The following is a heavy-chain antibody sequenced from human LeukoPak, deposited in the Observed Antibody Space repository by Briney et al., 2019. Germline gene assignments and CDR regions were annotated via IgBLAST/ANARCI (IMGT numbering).Heavy chain of an antibody. CDR1: GYTFTSYA. Sequence: GASVKVSCKASGYTFTSYAMHWVRRAPGQRLEWMGWINAGNGNTKYSQRFQGRVTITRDTSANTAYMELSSLGSEDTAVYYCARGYSNYRGEYYYYMDVWGKGTTVTVSS. J-gene: IGHJ6*03. CDR3: ARGYSNYRGEYYYYMDV. D-gene: IGHD4-11*01. V-gene: IGHV1-3*01. CDR2: INAGNGNT.